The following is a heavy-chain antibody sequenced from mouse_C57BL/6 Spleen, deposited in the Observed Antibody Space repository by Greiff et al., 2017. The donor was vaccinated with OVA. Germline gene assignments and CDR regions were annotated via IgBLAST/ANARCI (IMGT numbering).Heavy chain of an antibody. CDR1: GYTFTSYW. Sequence: QVQLQQPGAELVRPGSSVKLSCKASGYTFTSYWMHWVKQRPIQGLEWIGNIDPSDSETHYNQKFKDKATLTVDKSSSTAYMQLSSLTSEDSAVYYCARESHITTVVGDAMDYWGQGTSVTVSS. D-gene: IGHD1-1*01. CDR3: ARESHITTVVGDAMDY. J-gene: IGHJ4*01. CDR2: IDPSDSET. V-gene: IGHV1-52*01.